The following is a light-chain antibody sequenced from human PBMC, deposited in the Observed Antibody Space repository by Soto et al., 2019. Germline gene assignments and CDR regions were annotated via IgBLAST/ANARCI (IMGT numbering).Light chain of an antibody. CDR3: ASYAGPMTLYV. CDR2: EVN. V-gene: IGLV2-23*02. CDR1: SSDVGTYTL. Sequence: QSALTQPASVSGSPGQSITISCTGTSSDVGTYTLVSWYQQHPGKAPKLVIYEVNKWPAGVSKRFSGSKSGDTASLTSSGIQAEDEADYYCASYAGPMTLYVFGTGTQAQRP. J-gene: IGLJ1*01.